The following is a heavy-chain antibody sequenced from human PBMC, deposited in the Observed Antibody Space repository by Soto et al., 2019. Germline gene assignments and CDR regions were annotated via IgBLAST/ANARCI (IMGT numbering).Heavy chain of an antibody. Sequence: EVQLLESGGGLVQPGGCLRLSCAASGFTFSSYVMSWVRQAPGKGLEWVSGISGSGGSTYYADSVKGRFTISRDNSKNTLYLQMNSLRAEDTAVYYCAKVPYDFWSGYYPPLYFDYWGQGTLVTVSS. V-gene: IGHV3-23*01. J-gene: IGHJ4*02. D-gene: IGHD3-3*01. CDR2: ISGSGGST. CDR3: AKVPYDFWSGYYPPLYFDY. CDR1: GFTFSSYV.